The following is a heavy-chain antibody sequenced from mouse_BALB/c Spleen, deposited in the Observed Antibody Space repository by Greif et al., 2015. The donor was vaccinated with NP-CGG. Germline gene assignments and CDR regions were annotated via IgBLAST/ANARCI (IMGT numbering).Heavy chain of an antibody. J-gene: IGHJ3*01. CDR1: GYSFTGYY. D-gene: IGHD2-14*01. CDR2: ISCYNGAT. V-gene: IGHV1S34*01. CDR3: AREGERGDYRYDEGAWFAY. Sequence: LVKTGASVKISCKASGYSFTGYYMHWVKQSHGKSLEWIGYISCYNGATSYNQKFKGKATFTVDTSSSAAYMQFSSLTSEDSAVYYCAREGERGDYRYDEGAWFAYWGQGTLVTVST.